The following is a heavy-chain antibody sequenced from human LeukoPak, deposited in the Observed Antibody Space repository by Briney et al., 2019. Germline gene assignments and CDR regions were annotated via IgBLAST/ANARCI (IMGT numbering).Heavy chain of an antibody. D-gene: IGHD2-2*01. CDR1: GGSFSSTTYY. CDR3: ARQAGCSSTSCPYGAFDY. V-gene: IGHV4-39*01. Sequence: SETLSLTCTVSGGSFSSTTYYWAWIRQPPGKGLEWIGSFHYSGNTYYNTSLKSRVTISVDTSKNQFSLKLSSVTAADTAVYYCARQAGCSSTSCPYGAFDYWGQGTLVTVSS. J-gene: IGHJ4*02. CDR2: FHYSGNT.